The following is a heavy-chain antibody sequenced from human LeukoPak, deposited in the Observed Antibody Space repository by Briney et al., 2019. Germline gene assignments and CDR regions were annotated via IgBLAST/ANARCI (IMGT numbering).Heavy chain of an antibody. CDR3: ARDGAPPGLYLDL. J-gene: IGHJ4*01. V-gene: IGHV3-7*01. CDR2: IRMDGVEK. Sequence: GGSLRLSCAVSGFTFSSYWMNWVRQAPGKGLEWVASIRMDGVEKTYVDSVKGRFTISRDNTYNSLCLQMSSLRVEDTAVYFCARDGAPPGLYLDLWGRGTLVTVSS. CDR1: GFTFSSYW. D-gene: IGHD6-13*01.